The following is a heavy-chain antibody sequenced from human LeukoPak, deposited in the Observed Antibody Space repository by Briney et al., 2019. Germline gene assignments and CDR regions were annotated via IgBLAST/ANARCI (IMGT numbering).Heavy chain of an antibody. D-gene: IGHD3-16*01. CDR2: LYSDGNT. J-gene: IGHJ4*02. CDR3: ARGVGPLAANTLAY. Sequence: GGSLRLSCAASGFTVITNDMTWVRQAPGKGLEWVSVLYSDGNTKYADSVQGRFTIPRDNSKNTLYLEMNSLSPDDTAVYYCARGVGPLAANTLAYWGQGTLVTVSS. CDR1: GFTVITND. V-gene: IGHV3-53*01.